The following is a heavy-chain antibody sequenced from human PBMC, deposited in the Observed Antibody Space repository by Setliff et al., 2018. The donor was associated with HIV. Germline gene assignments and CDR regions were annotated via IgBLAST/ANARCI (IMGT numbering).Heavy chain of an antibody. CDR2: IYTSGSI. J-gene: IGHJ5*01. CDR1: GDSISSSYY. Sequence: SETLSLTCTVSGDSISSSYYWTWIRQPPGKGLEWIGYIYTSGSINYNPSLKNRVTISVDTSKNQFSLRLSSVTAADTAVYYCARGYSSSWYDSWGQGTLVTVSS. CDR3: ARGYSSSWYDS. V-gene: IGHV4-4*08. D-gene: IGHD6-13*01.